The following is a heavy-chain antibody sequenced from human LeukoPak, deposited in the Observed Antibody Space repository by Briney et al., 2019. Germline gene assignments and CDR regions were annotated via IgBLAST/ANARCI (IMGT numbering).Heavy chain of an antibody. Sequence: GGSLRLSCAASGSTFSDYYMSWIRQAPGKGLEWVAYTSPSTDYRSCAPSVRGRFTISRDNAKNSLSLEMNSLRAEDTAVYYCARKCVNTRGEVGMDVWGQGTTVTVSS. CDR3: ARKCVNTRGEVGMDV. CDR2: TSPSTDYR. CDR1: GSTFSDYY. D-gene: IGHD3-16*01. J-gene: IGHJ6*02. V-gene: IGHV3-11*03.